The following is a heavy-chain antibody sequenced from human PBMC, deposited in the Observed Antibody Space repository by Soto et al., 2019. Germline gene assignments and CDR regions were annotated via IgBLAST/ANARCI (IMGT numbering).Heavy chain of an antibody. Sequence: QVQLVESGGGVVQPGRSLRLSCAASGFTFSGYGMHWVRQAPGKGLEWVAVIWYDGSNKYYADSVKGRFTISRDNSKNTLYLQMNILRAEDTAVYYCARVGSSWCFDYWGQGTLVTVSS. V-gene: IGHV3-33*01. CDR2: IWYDGSNK. J-gene: IGHJ4*02. CDR3: ARVGSSWCFDY. D-gene: IGHD6-13*01. CDR1: GFTFSGYG.